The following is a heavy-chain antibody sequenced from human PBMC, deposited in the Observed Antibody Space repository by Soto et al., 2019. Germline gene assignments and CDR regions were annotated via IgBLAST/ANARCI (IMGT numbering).Heavy chain of an antibody. CDR3: ARVQLGYCSGGSCYSAPMDV. CDR2: INHSGST. D-gene: IGHD2-15*01. Sequence: QVQLQQWGAGLLKPSETLSLTCAVYGGSFSGYYWSWIRQPPGKGLERIGEINHSGSTNYNPSLKCLVSISVDTSKNQFSLKLSSVTAADTAVYYCARVQLGYCSGGSCYSAPMDVWGQGTTVTVSS. V-gene: IGHV4-34*01. J-gene: IGHJ6*02. CDR1: GGSFSGYY.